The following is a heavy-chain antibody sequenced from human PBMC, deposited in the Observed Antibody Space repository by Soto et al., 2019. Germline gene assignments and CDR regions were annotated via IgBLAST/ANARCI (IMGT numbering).Heavy chain of an antibody. V-gene: IGHV3-30-3*01. D-gene: IGHD6-19*01. Sequence: QVQLVESGGGVVQPGRSLRLSCAASGFTFSSYAMHWVRQAPGKGLEWVAVISYDGSNKYYADSVKGRFTISRDNSKNTLYLQMNSLRAEDTAVYYCARNVLKKYSSGWYGNYWGQGTLVTVSS. CDR3: ARNVLKKYSSGWYGNY. CDR2: ISYDGSNK. J-gene: IGHJ4*02. CDR1: GFTFSSYA.